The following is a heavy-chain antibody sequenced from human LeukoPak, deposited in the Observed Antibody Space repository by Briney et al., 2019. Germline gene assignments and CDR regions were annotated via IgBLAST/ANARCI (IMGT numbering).Heavy chain of an antibody. D-gene: IGHD1-26*01. CDR1: GFTFGVYA. J-gene: IGHJ4*02. CDR2: IRSKICGGTG. CDR3: TRSESGTYKGGFDF. V-gene: IGHV3-49*03. Sequence: GGSLRLSCTASGFTFGVYAINWFRQAPRKGQGWVGFIRSKICGGTGEYAASVKGRFTISRDDSKSIAHLQMISLKTEDTAVYYCTRSESGTYKGGFDFWGQGTLVTVSS.